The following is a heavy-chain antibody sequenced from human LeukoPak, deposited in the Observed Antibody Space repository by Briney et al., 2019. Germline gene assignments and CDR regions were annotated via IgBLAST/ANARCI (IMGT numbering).Heavy chain of an antibody. CDR1: GYSISSGYY. J-gene: IGHJ6*03. V-gene: IGHV4-38-2*02. CDR3: ARLRDYYYNYMDV. Sequence: SETLSLTCTVSGYSISSGYYWGWIRQSPGKGLEWIGSIYHGGSTYYNPSLRSRVTISVDTSKIQIYLKLNSVTAADTAVYYCARLRDYYYNYMDVWGKGTTVTISS. CDR2: IYHGGST.